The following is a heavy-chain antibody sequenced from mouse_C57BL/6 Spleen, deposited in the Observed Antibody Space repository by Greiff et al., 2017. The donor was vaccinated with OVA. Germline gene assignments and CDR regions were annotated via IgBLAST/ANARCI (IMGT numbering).Heavy chain of an antibody. CDR2: IYPGSGST. CDR3: ARSYRSHSGYFDY. Sequence: QVQLKQPGAELVKPGASVKMSCKASGYTFTSYWITWVKQRPGQGLEWIGDIYPGSGSTNYNEKFKSKATLTVDTSSSTAYMQLSSLTSEDSAVYYCARSYRSHSGYFDYWGQGTTLTVSS. CDR1: GYTFTSYW. D-gene: IGHD2-14*01. J-gene: IGHJ2*01. V-gene: IGHV1-55*01.